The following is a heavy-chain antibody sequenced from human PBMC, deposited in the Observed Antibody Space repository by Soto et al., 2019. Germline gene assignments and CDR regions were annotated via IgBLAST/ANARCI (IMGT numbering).Heavy chain of an antibody. V-gene: IGHV3-7*03. Sequence: EVQLAESGGGLVQPGGSLRLSCAAYGFCFSLFWMSWIRQTPGKGLEWVANINEDGSEKFFADSVKGRFTISRDNAKNSLSLQMNSLTADDTAVYYCARTGWPQSSYYFDYWGQGTLVTVSS. D-gene: IGHD3-16*01. CDR1: GFCFSLFW. CDR3: ARTGWPQSSYYFDY. CDR2: INEDGSEK. J-gene: IGHJ4*02.